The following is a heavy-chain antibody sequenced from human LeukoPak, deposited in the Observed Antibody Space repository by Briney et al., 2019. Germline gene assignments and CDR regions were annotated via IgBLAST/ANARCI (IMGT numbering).Heavy chain of an antibody. CDR2: ISYDGSNK. CDR3: AKYGLALDY. D-gene: IGHD6-19*01. V-gene: IGHV3-30*18. Sequence: GGSLRLSCAASGFTFRSYGMHGVRQAPGKGLEWVAVISYDGSNKYYADSVKGRFTISRDNSKNTLYLQMNSLRAEDTAVYYCAKYGLALDYWGQGTLVTVSS. J-gene: IGHJ4*02. CDR1: GFTFRSYG.